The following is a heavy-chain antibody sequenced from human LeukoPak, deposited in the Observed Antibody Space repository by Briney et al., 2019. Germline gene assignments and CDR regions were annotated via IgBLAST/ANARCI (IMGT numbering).Heavy chain of an antibody. Sequence: SETLSLTCTVSGGSISSGGYYWSWIRQPPGKGLEWIGYIYHSRSTYYNPSLKSRVTISVDRSKNQFSLQLNSVTPEDTAVYYCARDMGGVSSSWLPYYFDYWGQGTLVTVSS. CDR2: IYHSRST. CDR3: ARDMGGVSSSWLPYYFDY. D-gene: IGHD6-13*01. V-gene: IGHV4-30-2*01. CDR1: GGSISSGGYY. J-gene: IGHJ4*02.